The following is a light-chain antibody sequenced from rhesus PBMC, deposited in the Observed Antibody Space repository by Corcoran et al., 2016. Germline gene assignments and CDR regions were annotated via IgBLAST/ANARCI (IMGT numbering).Light chain of an antibody. Sequence: DIQMTQSPSSLSASVGDRVTVTCRASQGINKALSWYQQKPGEAPLLLISGASSLQPGVASRFSGTRTGTDYTLTISSLQPEDVATYDCLQDYSPPLTFGGGTKVEIK. CDR2: GAS. J-gene: IGKJ4*01. V-gene: IGKV1-94*01. CDR3: LQDYSPPLT. CDR1: QGINKA.